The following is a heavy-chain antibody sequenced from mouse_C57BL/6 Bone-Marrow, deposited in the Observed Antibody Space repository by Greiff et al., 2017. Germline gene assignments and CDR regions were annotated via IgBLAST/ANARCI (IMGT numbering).Heavy chain of an antibody. D-gene: IGHD3-2*02. Sequence: VQLQQSGAELAKPGASVKLSCKASGYTFTSYWMHWVKQRPGQGLEWIGYINPSSGYTKYNQKFKDKATLTADKSSSTAYMQLSSLTYEDSAVYYCARSWRQLRLLFDYWGQGTTLTVSS. V-gene: IGHV1-7*01. J-gene: IGHJ2*01. CDR3: ARSWRQLRLLFDY. CDR2: INPSSGYT. CDR1: GYTFTSYW.